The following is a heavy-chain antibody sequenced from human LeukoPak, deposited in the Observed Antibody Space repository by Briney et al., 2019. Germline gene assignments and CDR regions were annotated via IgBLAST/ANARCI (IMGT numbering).Heavy chain of an antibody. CDR3: ANRGVAGTRDY. J-gene: IGHJ4*02. D-gene: IGHD6-19*01. Sequence: SSQTLSLTCTLPGRSFSSCIYYWIWIRHPPGKGLEWFGYIYYSGSTNYNPSLKSRVNISVDTSKNQFCLKLSSVTAAGTAVYYCANRGVAGTRDYWGQGTLVTVSS. CDR2: IYYSGST. V-gene: IGHV4-61*01. CDR1: GRSFSSCIYY.